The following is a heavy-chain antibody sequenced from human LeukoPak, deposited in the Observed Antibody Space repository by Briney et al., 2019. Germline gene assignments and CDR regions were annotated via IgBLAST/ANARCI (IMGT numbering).Heavy chain of an antibody. Sequence: GRSLRLSCAASGFTFSSYGMHWVRQAPGKGLEWVAVISYDGSNKYYADSVKGRFTISRDNSKNTLYLQMNSLRAEDTAVYYCAKDLRLAVAGPGDYWGQGTLVTVSS. CDR2: ISYDGSNK. CDR1: GFTFSSYG. V-gene: IGHV3-30*18. D-gene: IGHD6-19*01. J-gene: IGHJ4*02. CDR3: AKDLRLAVAGPGDY.